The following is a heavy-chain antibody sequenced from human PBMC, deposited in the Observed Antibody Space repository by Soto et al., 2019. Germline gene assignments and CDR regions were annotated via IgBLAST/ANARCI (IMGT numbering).Heavy chain of an antibody. Sequence: VQLQQWGAGLLKHSETLSLTYAVYGVSFSGYYWSWIRQPPGKGLEWSWEINHSGSTNYNPSLKSRVTISVDSSKKQFPLKLRYVAAAATDVYYCARGRTVYIWERGVWFDPVGQGTLVTVSS. CDR3: ARGRTVYIWERGVWFDP. CDR2: INHSGST. J-gene: IGHJ5*02. CDR1: GVSFSGYY. V-gene: IGHV4-34*01. D-gene: IGHD3-16*01.